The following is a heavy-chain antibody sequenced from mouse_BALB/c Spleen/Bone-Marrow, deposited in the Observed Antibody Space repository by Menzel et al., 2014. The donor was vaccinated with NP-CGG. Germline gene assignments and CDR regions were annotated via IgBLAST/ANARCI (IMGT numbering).Heavy chain of an antibody. J-gene: IGHJ3*01. V-gene: IGHV1-9*01. CDR2: ILPGGNNT. D-gene: IGHD2-10*02. CDR1: GYTFSGYW. CDR3: ARSQYGNLHPFAY. Sequence: QVQLQQSGAELMKPGASVKVSCKATGYTFSGYWIEWVKQRPGHGLEWIGEILPGGNNTIYNENFKGKATFTADTSSNPAYMQLSSLTSEDSAVYYCARSQYGNLHPFAYWGQGTLVTVSA.